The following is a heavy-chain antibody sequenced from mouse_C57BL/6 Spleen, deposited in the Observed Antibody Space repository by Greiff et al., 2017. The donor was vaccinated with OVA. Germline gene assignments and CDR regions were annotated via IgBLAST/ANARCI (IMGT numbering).Heavy chain of an antibody. CDR1: GYAFSSSW. CDR3: ARLITTVVAYYFDY. CDR2: IYPGDGDT. D-gene: IGHD1-1*01. Sequence: VQVVESGPELVKPGASVKISCKASGYAFSSSWMNWVKQRPGKGLEWIGRIYPGDGDTNYNGKFKGKATLTADKSSSTAYMQLSSLTSEDSAVYFCARLITTVVAYYFDYWGQGTTLTVSS. V-gene: IGHV1-82*01. J-gene: IGHJ2*01.